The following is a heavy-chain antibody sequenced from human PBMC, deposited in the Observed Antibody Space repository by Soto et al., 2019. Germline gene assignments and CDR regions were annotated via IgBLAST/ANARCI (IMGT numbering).Heavy chain of an antibody. CDR3: ARDHHEGYSLSYYYYYGMDV. D-gene: IGHD4-4*01. J-gene: IGHJ6*02. V-gene: IGHV3-11*01. Sequence: QVQLVESGGGLVKPGGSLRLSCAASGFTFSDYYMSWIRQAPGKGLEWVSYISSSGSTIYYADSVKGRFTISRDNAKNSLYLQMNSLRAEDTAVYYCARDHHEGYSLSYYYYYGMDVWGQGTTFTVSS. CDR2: ISSSGSTI. CDR1: GFTFSDYY.